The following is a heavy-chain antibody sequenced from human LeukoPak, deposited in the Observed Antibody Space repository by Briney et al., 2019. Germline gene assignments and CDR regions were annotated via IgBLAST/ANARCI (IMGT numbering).Heavy chain of an antibody. Sequence: SETLSLTCTVSGGSISSSSYYWGWIRQPPGKGLEWIGSIYYSGSTYYNPSLKSRVTISVDTSKNQFSLKLSSVTAADTAVYYCARLSPRLPDYYGSGSYKGYFDYWGQGTLVTVSS. CDR1: GGSISSSSYY. CDR3: ARLSPRLPDYYGSGSYKGYFDY. V-gene: IGHV4-39*01. D-gene: IGHD3-10*01. CDR2: IYYSGST. J-gene: IGHJ4*02.